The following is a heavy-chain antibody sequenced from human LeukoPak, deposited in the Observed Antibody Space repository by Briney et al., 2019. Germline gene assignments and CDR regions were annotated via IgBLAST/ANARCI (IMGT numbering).Heavy chain of an antibody. CDR2: IYSSGST. CDR3: ARTDYSLP. D-gene: IGHD4-11*01. V-gene: IGHV4-4*07. J-gene: IGHJ5*02. CDR1: GGSITSYY. Sequence: SETLSLTCTVSGGSITSYYWSWTRQPAGKGLEWIGRIYSSGSTTYNPSLESRVTMSVDTSKNQFSLHLSSLTAADTAVYYCARTDYSLPWGQGTPVTVSS.